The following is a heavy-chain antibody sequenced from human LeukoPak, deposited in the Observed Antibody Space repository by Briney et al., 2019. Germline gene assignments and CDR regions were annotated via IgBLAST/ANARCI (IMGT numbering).Heavy chain of an antibody. D-gene: IGHD6-19*01. CDR2: INPNSGGT. CDR3: ARDPSSGWYGDY. Sequence: ASVKVSCKASGYTFTGYYMHWVRQAPGQGLEWMGRINPNSGGTNYAQKFQGRVTMTGDTSISTAYMELSRLRSDDTAVYYCARDPSSGWYGDYWGQGTLVTVSS. V-gene: IGHV1-2*06. CDR1: GYTFTGYY. J-gene: IGHJ4*02.